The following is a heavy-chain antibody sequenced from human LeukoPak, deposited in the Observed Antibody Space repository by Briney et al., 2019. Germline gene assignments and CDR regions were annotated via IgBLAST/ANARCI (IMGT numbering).Heavy chain of an antibody. Sequence: GGSLRLSCAASGFTFSSYSMNWVRQAPGKGLEWVSYISSSSDTIYYADSVKGRFTISRDNSKNTLYLQMNSLRAEDTAVYYCARYDIVDIVATRDTLGLDAFDIWGQGTMVTVSS. D-gene: IGHD5-12*01. CDR2: ISSSSDTI. J-gene: IGHJ3*02. V-gene: IGHV3-48*01. CDR1: GFTFSSYS. CDR3: ARYDIVDIVATRDTLGLDAFDI.